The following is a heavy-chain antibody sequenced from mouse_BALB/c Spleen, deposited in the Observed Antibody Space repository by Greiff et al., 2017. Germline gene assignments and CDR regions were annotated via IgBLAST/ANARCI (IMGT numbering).Heavy chain of an antibody. D-gene: IGHD2-1*01. V-gene: IGHV2-2*02. Sequence: QVQLQQSGPGLVQPSQSLSITCTVSGFSLTSYGVHWVRQSPGKGLEWLGVIWSGGSTDYNAAFISRLSISKDNSKSQFFFKMNSLQANDTAIYYCARKGGNYPAWFAYWGQGTLVTVSA. CDR3: ARKGGNYPAWFAY. J-gene: IGHJ3*01. CDR1: GFSLTSYG. CDR2: IWSGGST.